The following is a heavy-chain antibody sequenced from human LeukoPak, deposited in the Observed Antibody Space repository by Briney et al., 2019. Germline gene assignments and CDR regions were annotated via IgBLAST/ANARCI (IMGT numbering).Heavy chain of an antibody. Sequence: GGSLRLSCAASGFTFSSYGMHWVRQAPGKGLEWVAVISYDGSNKYYADSVKGRFIISRDNARNTVYLQMNSLRVEDTAVYYCVRDFRSADYWGQGTLVTVSS. CDR3: VRDFRSADY. J-gene: IGHJ4*02. CDR2: ISYDGSNK. CDR1: GFTFSSYG. V-gene: IGHV3-30*03.